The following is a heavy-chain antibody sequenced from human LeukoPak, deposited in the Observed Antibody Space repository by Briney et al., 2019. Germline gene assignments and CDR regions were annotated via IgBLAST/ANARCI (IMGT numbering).Heavy chain of an antibody. CDR2: IDPSDSNT. CDR1: GYSFTTYW. CDR3: ARPAGSSSRDFQH. J-gene: IGHJ1*01. D-gene: IGHD6-13*01. Sequence: GESLKISCKGSGYSFTTYWISWVRQMPGKGLEWMGRIDPSDSNTNYSPSFQGHVTISADKSISTVYLQWSSLKAPDTAMYFCARPAGSSSRDFQHWGQGTPVTVSS. V-gene: IGHV5-10-1*01.